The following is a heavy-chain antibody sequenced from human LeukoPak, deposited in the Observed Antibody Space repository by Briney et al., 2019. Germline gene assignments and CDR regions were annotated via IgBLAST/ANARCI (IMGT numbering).Heavy chain of an antibody. V-gene: IGHV4-34*01. D-gene: IGHD7-27*01. CDR2: INHSGST. Sequence: SETLSLTCAVYGGSFSGYYWSWIRQPPGKGLEWIGEINHSGSTNYNPSLKSRVTISVDTSKNQFSLKLSSVTAADTAVYYRATILGKYWYFDLWGRGTLVTVSS. CDR3: ATILGKYWYFDL. J-gene: IGHJ2*01. CDR1: GGSFSGYY.